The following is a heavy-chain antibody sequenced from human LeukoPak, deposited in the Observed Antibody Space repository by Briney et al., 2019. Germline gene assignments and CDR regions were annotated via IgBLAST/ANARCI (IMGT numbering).Heavy chain of an antibody. V-gene: IGHV3-66*02. Sequence: GGSLRLSCAASGFTVSSNYMSWVRQAPGKGLEWVSAIYSGGRTYYADSVKGRFTISRDNSKNTLYLQMNSLRAEDTAVYYCARDRTYDYYDSSGSMNYGMDVWGQGTTVTVSS. CDR3: ARDRTYDYYDSSGSMNYGMDV. D-gene: IGHD3-22*01. CDR1: GFTVSSNY. J-gene: IGHJ6*02. CDR2: IYSGGRT.